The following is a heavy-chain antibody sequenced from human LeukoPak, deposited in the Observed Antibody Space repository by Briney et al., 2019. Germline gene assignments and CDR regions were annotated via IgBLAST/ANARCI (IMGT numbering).Heavy chain of an antibody. CDR2: IYTSGST. CDR3: ARGPNRITMMIGDAFDI. Sequence: SETLSLTCTVSGGSISSYYWSWIRQPAGKGLGWIGRIYTSGSTSYNPSLKSRVTMSVDTSKNQFSLKLSSVTAADTAVYYCARGPNRITMMIGDAFDIWGQGTMVTISS. CDR1: GGSISSYY. D-gene: IGHD3-22*01. V-gene: IGHV4-4*07. J-gene: IGHJ3*02.